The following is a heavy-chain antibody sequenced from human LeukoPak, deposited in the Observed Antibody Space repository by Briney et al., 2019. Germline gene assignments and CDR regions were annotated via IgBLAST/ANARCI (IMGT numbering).Heavy chain of an antibody. D-gene: IGHD3-10*01. CDR3: ARSDGYGLVGI. Sequence: SETLSLTCTVSGGSISSYYWSWIRQPPGKGLEWIGYIYYSGSTNYNPSLKSRVTVSVDTSKDQFSLTLSSVTAADTAVYYCARSDGYGLVGIWGQGTMVTVSS. CDR1: GGSISSYY. V-gene: IGHV4-59*12. J-gene: IGHJ3*02. CDR2: IYYSGST.